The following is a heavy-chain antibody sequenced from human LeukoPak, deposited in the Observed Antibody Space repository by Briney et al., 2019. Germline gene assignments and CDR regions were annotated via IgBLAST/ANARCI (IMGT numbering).Heavy chain of an antibody. CDR2: INPNNGGT. CDR1: GYTFVGYY. J-gene: IGHJ5*02. V-gene: IGHV1-2*02. D-gene: IGHD2-15*01. CDR3: ARVEGYCSAGSCGNWFDP. Sequence: ASVKASCKSSGYTFVGYYMHWVRQAPGQGLDWMGWINPNNGGTKYAQKFQGRVTMTRDTSISTVYMEWSSLRSDDTAVYYCARVEGYCSAGSCGNWFDPWGQGTLVTVSS.